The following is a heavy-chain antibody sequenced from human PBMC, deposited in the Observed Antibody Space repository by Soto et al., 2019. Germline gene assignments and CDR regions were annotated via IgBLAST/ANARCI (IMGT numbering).Heavy chain of an antibody. CDR1: GGSISSYC. CDR3: ARSDGRY. J-gene: IGHJ4*02. Sequence: PSVTMSVTSTVAGGSISSYCWSWIRKPPGKGLEWIGYIYYSGSTNYNPSLKSRVTISVDTSKNQFSLKLSSVTAADTAVYYCARSDGRYWGQGTLVTVSS. V-gene: IGHV4-59*01. CDR2: IYYSGST.